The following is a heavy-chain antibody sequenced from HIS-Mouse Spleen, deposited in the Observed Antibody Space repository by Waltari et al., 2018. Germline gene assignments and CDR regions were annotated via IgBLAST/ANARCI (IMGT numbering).Heavy chain of an antibody. J-gene: IGHJ4*02. CDR3: ASSEITIAAPSYYFDY. Sequence: QVQLQESGPGLVKPSETLSLTCPVSGYSISSGYYWGWIRQPPGKGLEWIGSIYHSGSTYYNPSLKSRVTISVDTSKNQFSLKLSSVTAADTAVYYCASSEITIAAPSYYFDYWGQGTLVTVSS. V-gene: IGHV4-38-2*01. D-gene: IGHD6-6*01. CDR2: IYHSGST. CDR1: GYSISSGYY.